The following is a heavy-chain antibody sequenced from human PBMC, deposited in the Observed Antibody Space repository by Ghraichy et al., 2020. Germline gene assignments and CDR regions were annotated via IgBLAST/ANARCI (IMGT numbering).Heavy chain of an antibody. J-gene: IGHJ4*02. CDR3: ARVGGIAARPRFDY. V-gene: IGHV4-4*07. CDR1: SGSISSYF. D-gene: IGHD6-6*01. Sequence: SETLSLTCTVSSGSISSYFWSWIRQPAGKGLEWIGRLCIGGSTNYNPSLKSRVTMSMDTSKNQFSLKLSSVTAADTAVYYCARVGGIAARPRFDYWGQGILVTVSS. CDR2: LCIGGST.